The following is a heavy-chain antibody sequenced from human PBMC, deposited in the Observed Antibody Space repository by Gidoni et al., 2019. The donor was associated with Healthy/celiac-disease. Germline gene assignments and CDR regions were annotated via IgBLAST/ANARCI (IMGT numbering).Heavy chain of an antibody. CDR2: ISGSGGST. CDR1: GFPFSSYA. V-gene: IGHV3-23*01. CDR3: AKDWWELPYYFDY. J-gene: IGHJ4*02. D-gene: IGHD1-26*01. Sequence: EVQLLESGGGLVQPGGSLTLACPASGFPFSSYAMSWVRQAPGKGLEWVSAISGSGGSTYYADSVKGRFTISRDNSKNTLYLQMNSLRAEDTAVYYCAKDWWELPYYFDYWGQGTLVTVSS.